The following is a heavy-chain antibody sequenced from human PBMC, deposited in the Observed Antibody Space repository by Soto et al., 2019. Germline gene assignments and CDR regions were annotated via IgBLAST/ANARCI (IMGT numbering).Heavy chain of an antibody. CDR3: AGDSHSSGGAFDI. J-gene: IGHJ3*02. CDR1: GFTFSSYE. CDR2: ISSSGSTI. D-gene: IGHD2-15*01. V-gene: IGHV3-48*03. Sequence: PGGSLRLSCAASGFTFSSYEMNWVRQAPGKGLEWVSYISSSGSTIYYADSVKGRFTISRDNAKNSLYLQMNSLRAEDTAVYYCAGDSHSSGGAFDIWGQGTMVTVSS.